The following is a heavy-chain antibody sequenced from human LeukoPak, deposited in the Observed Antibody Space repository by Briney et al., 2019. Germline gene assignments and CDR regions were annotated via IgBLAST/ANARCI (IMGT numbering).Heavy chain of an antibody. CDR3: ARGLDYYDSSGYRLPALGY. CDR2: INHSGTT. Sequence: PSETLSLTCAVYDGSFSGYYWSWIRQPPGKGLEWIGEINHSGTTNYNSSLKSRVTISVDRSKNQFSLKLSSVTATDTAVYYCARGLDYYDSSGYRLPALGYWGQGTLVTVSS. CDR1: DGSFSGYY. V-gene: IGHV4-34*01. D-gene: IGHD3-22*01. J-gene: IGHJ4*02.